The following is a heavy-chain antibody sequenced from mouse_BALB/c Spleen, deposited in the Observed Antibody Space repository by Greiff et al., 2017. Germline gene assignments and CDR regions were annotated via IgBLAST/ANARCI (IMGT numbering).Heavy chain of an antibody. Sequence: EVQVVESGAELVKPGASVKLSCTASGFNIKDTYMHWVKQRPEQGLEWIGRIDPANGNTKYDPKFQGKATITADTSSNTAYLQLSSLTSEDTAVYYCARGYGSSYFDYWGQGTTLTVSS. J-gene: IGHJ2*01. CDR1: GFNIKDTY. CDR2: IDPANGNT. V-gene: IGHV14-3*02. D-gene: IGHD1-1*01. CDR3: ARGYGSSYFDY.